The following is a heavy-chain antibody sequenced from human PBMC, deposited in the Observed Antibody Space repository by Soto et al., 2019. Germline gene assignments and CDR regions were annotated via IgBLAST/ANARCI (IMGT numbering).Heavy chain of an antibody. Sequence: VQLQQSGPGLVKPSETLSLTCSVSGGSVSSGSFHWSWIRESPGKGLQFIGSIFYNGTANYSPSLKNRVTISIDTSQSQFSLKLVSVAAADTAVYYCARIGGWYDIDFWGQGNLVTVSS. CDR1: GGSVSSGSFH. CDR2: IFYNGTA. V-gene: IGHV4-61*01. J-gene: IGHJ4*02. D-gene: IGHD6-19*01. CDR3: ARIGGWYDIDF.